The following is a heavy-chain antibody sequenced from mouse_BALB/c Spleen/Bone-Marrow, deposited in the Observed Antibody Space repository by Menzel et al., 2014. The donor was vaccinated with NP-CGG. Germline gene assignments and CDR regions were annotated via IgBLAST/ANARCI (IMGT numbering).Heavy chain of an antibody. CDR1: GYTFTDYY. V-gene: IGHV1-84*02. J-gene: IGHJ4*01. D-gene: IGHD2-13*01. CDR2: IYPGSGNT. Sequence: QVQLQQSGPELVKPGASVKISCKASGYTFTDYYINWVKQKPGQGLGWIGWIYPGSGNTKYNEKFKGKATLTVDTSSSTAYMQLSSLTSEDTAVYFCARTYGDSPYFYGMDYWGQGTSVTVSS. CDR3: ARTYGDSPYFYGMDY.